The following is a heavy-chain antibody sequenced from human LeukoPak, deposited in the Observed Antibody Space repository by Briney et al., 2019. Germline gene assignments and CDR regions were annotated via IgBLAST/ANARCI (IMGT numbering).Heavy chain of an antibody. D-gene: IGHD2-15*01. V-gene: IGHV3-53*01. J-gene: IGHJ4*02. CDR2: IYSGGTT. CDR1: GFTVSSNH. Sequence: PSGSLTLSCAASGFTVSSNHITWVRQAPGKGLEWISAIYSGGTTYYADSVKGRFTISRDNSKNTLYLQMNSLRAEDTAVYYCAKSGLNRFDYWGQGTLVTVSS. CDR3: AKSGLNRFDY.